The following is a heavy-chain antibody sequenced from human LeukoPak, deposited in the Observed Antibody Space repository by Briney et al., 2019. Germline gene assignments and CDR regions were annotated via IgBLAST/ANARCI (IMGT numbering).Heavy chain of an antibody. Sequence: GGSLRLSCATSGLTFRTTWMHWVRQAPGKGLMWVSRMNGEGTTIDYADSVKGRFTVSRDYAKNTLFLQMNNLRTEDTALYFCATARNFRFEYWGQGSLVIVSA. CDR1: GLTFRTTW. CDR2: MNGEGTTI. CDR3: ATARNFRFEY. V-gene: IGHV3-74*01. J-gene: IGHJ4*02. D-gene: IGHD1-7*01.